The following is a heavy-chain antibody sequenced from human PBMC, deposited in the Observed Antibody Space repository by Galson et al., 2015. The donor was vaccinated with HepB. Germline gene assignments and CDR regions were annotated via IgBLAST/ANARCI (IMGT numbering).Heavy chain of an antibody. Sequence: SLRLSCAASGFTFNDYNMIWVRQAPGKGLEWVSSISSDSSYIYYADSVRGRFTISRDNAKNSLYLQMNSLRVEDTAMYYCARDPPLGAPFDYWGQGTLLTVSS. CDR3: ARDPPLGAPFDY. D-gene: IGHD7-27*01. V-gene: IGHV3-21*01. J-gene: IGHJ4*02. CDR1: GFTFNDYN. CDR2: ISSDSSYI.